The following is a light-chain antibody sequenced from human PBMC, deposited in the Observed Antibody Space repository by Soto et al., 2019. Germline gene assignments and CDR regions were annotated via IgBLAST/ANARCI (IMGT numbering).Light chain of an antibody. V-gene: IGKV3-20*01. CDR1: QSVSSSY. Sequence: EIVLTHSPGTLSLSPGERAILSCRASQSVSSSYLAWYQQKPGQAPRLLIYGASSRATGIPDRFSGSGSRTDFTLTISRLEPEDFAVYYCQQYGSSPFGGGTKVDIK. CDR2: GAS. J-gene: IGKJ4*01. CDR3: QQYGSSP.